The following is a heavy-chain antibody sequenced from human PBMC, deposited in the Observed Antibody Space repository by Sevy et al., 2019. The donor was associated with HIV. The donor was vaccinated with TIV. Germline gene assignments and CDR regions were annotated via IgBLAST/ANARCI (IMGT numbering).Heavy chain of an antibody. Sequence: GVSLRLSCAASGFTFTSDYMHWVRQPPGKGLVWVSHINTDGKIIRYADSVKGRFTTSRDNAKNTLYLQMNSLRAEDTAEYYCARGSRGTFGSWGQGTLVTVSS. CDR2: INTDGKII. J-gene: IGHJ4*02. V-gene: IGHV3-74*01. CDR1: GFTFTSDY. CDR3: ARGSRGTFGS. D-gene: IGHD1-26*01.